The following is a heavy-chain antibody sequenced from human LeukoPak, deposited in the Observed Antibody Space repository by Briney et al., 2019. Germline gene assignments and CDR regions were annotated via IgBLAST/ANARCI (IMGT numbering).Heavy chain of an antibody. Sequence: GASVRVSCKTSGYSFTDYYIHWVRQAPGQGLEWMGWINPKSGRTSSARKFQGRVTMTRDPSISTVYMDMAWLTSDDTAIHFCARADFVDAGPYLIGPWGQGTLVTVSS. V-gene: IGHV1-2*02. CDR1: GYSFTDYY. CDR3: ARADFVDAGPYLIGP. D-gene: IGHD3-3*01. J-gene: IGHJ5*02. CDR2: INPKSGRT.